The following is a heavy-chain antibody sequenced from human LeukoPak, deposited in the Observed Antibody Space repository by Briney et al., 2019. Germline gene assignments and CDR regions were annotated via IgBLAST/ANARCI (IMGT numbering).Heavy chain of an antibody. J-gene: IGHJ4*02. CDR1: GFIFSSFA. V-gene: IGHV3-30-3*01. CDR2: ISYNGNNK. CDR3: ARGYGRQATYFDY. Sequence: GRSLRLSCTASGFIFSSFALHWVRQAPGKGLEWVAVISYNGNNKYNADSVKGRFTISRDSSKSTLYLQMNSLRPEDTAVYYCARGYGRQATYFDYWGQGSLVTVSS. D-gene: IGHD3-10*01.